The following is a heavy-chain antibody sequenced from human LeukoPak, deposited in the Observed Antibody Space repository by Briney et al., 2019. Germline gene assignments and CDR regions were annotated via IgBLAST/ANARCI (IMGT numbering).Heavy chain of an antibody. CDR2: INHSGST. D-gene: IGHD3-22*01. J-gene: IGHJ5*02. CDR3: AREISITMIPSWFDP. Sequence: SETLSLTCAVYGGSFSGYYWSWIRQPPGKGLEWIGEINHSGSTNYNPSLKSRVTISVDTSKNQFSLKLSSVTAADTAVYYCAREISITMIPSWFDPWGQGTLVTVSS. CDR1: GGSFSGYY. V-gene: IGHV4-34*01.